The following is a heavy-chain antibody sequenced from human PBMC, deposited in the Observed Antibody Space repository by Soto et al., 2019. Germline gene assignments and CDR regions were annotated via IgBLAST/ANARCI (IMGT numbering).Heavy chain of an antibody. CDR2: ISSSSSYI. CDR1: GFTFSGYI. Sequence: GGSLILSCASSGFTFSGYIMNWVRQAPGKGLEWVSSISSSSSYIYYADSVKGRFTISRDNAKNSLYLQMNSLRAEDTAVYYCARGRATVGYYGMDVWGQGTTVNVSS. CDR3: ARGRATVGYYGMDV. D-gene: IGHD1-26*01. V-gene: IGHV3-21*01. J-gene: IGHJ6*02.